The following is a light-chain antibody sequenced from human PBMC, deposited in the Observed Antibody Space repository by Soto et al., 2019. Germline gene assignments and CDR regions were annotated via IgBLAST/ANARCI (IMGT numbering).Light chain of an antibody. CDR2: GAS. J-gene: IGKJ1*01. Sequence: EIVLTQSPGTLSLSPGERATLSCRASQSVSNNYLAWYQQKPGQAPRLPIYGASNRATGIPDRFSGSGSGTDFTLTISRLEPEDFAVYYCQPYGSSGTFGQGTKVDIK. V-gene: IGKV3-20*01. CDR3: QPYGSSGT. CDR1: QSVSNNY.